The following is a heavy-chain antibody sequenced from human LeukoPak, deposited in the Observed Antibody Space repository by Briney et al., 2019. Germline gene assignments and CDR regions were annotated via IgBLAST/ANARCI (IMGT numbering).Heavy chain of an antibody. CDR3: AREAADSSVCDF. V-gene: IGHV1-2*02. D-gene: IGHD2-8*01. J-gene: IGHJ4*02. CDR2: INPNTGGT. CDR1: GYTFTAHY. Sequence: ASVKVSCKASGYTFTAHYIHWMRQAPGRGLEWVGWINPNTGGTEFAQNVQGRVTMTRDTSINTVYMELNRLTSDDPDVFYCAREAADSSVCDFWGQGSLVTVSS.